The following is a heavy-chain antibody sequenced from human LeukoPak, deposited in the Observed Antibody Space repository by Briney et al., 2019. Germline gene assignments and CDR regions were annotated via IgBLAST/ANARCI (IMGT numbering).Heavy chain of an antibody. D-gene: IGHD4-23*01. CDR2: IYPGDSDT. J-gene: IGHJ4*02. Sequence: GESLKISCKGSGYTFTNYWIGWVRQLPGKGLEWMEIIYPGDSDTRYSPPFEGQVTISADKSISTTYLQWSSLKASDTAMYYCARQGYGGPGALDSWGQGTLVTVSS. V-gene: IGHV5-51*01. CDR1: GYTFTNYW. CDR3: ARQGYGGPGALDS.